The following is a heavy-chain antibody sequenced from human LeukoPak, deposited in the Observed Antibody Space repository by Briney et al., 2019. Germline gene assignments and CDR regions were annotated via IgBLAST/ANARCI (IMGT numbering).Heavy chain of an antibody. CDR2: IYYSGST. D-gene: IGHD5-18*01. J-gene: IGHJ4*02. Sequence: SETLSLTCTVSGGSISSSSYYWGWIRQPPGTGLEWIGSIYYSGSTYYNPSLKSRVTISVDTSKNQFSLKLSSVTAADTAVYYCARHRIGYSYGIDYWGQGTLVTVSS. CDR3: ARHRIGYSYGIDY. CDR1: GGSISSSSYY. V-gene: IGHV4-39*01.